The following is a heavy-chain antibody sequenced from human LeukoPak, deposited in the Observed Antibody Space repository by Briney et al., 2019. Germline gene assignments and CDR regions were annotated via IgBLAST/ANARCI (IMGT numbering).Heavy chain of an antibody. CDR2: IYYSGST. J-gene: IGHJ3*02. CDR1: GGSISSGDYY. V-gene: IGHV4-30-4*08. D-gene: IGHD6-6*01. CDR3: ARENNKYSRTYNAFDI. Sequence: PSETLSLTCTVSGGSISSGDYYWSWIRQPPGKGLEWIGYIYYSGSTYYNPSLKSRVTISVDTSKNQFSLKLNSVTAADTAVYYCARENNKYSRTYNAFDIWGQGTMVTVSS.